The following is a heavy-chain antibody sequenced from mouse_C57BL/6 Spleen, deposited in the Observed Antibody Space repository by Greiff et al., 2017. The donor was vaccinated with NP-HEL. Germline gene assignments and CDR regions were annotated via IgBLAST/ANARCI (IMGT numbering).Heavy chain of an antibody. CDR1: GYSITSCYY. Sequence: EVKLMESGPGLVKPSQSLSLTCSVSGYSITSCYYWNWIRQFPGNQLEWMGYICYDGSNNYNPSLNNRISITRDTSKSQFFLKVKYVTTEDTATYDCAREMPPLGGYSFAYWGQGTLVTVSA. D-gene: IGHD2-3*01. V-gene: IGHV3-6*01. J-gene: IGHJ3*01. CDR2: ICYDGSN. CDR3: AREMPPLGGYSFAY.